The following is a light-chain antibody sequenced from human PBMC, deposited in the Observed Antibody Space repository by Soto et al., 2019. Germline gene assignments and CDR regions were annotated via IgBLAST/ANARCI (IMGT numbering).Light chain of an antibody. J-gene: IGLJ1*01. CDR2: EVS. CDR3: SSYTSSSTL. CDR1: SSDVGGYKY. Sequence: QSALTQPASVSGSPGQSITISCTGTSSDVGGYKYVSWYQQHPGKAPKLMIYEVSNRPSGISSRFSGSKSGNTASLTISGLQTEDEADYYCSSYTSSSTLFGTGTKVTVL. V-gene: IGLV2-14*01.